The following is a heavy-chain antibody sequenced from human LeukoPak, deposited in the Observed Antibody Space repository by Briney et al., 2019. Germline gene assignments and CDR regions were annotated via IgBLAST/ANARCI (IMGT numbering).Heavy chain of an antibody. Sequence: PSETLSLTCTVSGGSISSGDYYWSWIRQPPGKGLEWIGYIYYSGSTYYNPSLKSRVTISVDTSKNQFSLKLSSVTAADTAVYYCAGVDSSGWYYAFDIWGQGTMVTVSS. CDR1: GGSISSGDYY. V-gene: IGHV4-30-4*01. CDR2: IYYSGST. J-gene: IGHJ3*02. CDR3: AGVDSSGWYYAFDI. D-gene: IGHD6-19*01.